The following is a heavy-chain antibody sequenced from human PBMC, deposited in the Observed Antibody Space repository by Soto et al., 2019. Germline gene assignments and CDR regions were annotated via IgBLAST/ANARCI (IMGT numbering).Heavy chain of an antibody. CDR2: INAGNGNT. D-gene: IGHD3-22*01. V-gene: IGHV1-3*01. CDR3: ASDCDSSGYYYP. Sequence: ASVKVSCKASGYTFTSYAMHWVRQAPGQRLEWMGWINAGNGNTKYSQKFQGRVTITRDTSASTAYMELSSLRSEDTAVYYCASDCDSSGYYYPWGQGTLVTVST. J-gene: IGHJ5*02. CDR1: GYTFTSYA.